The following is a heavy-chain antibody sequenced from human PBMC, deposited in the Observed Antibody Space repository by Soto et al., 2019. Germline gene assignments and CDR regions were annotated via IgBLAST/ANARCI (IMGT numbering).Heavy chain of an antibody. Sequence: ASGPTLVNPTQTLTLTCTFSGFSLSTSGMCVSWIRQPPGKALEWLALIDWDDDKYYSTSLKTRLTISKDTSKNQVVLTMTNMDPVDTATYYCARIRRVYYGDYGYYYYGMDVWGQGTTVTVSS. V-gene: IGHV2-70*01. J-gene: IGHJ6*02. CDR2: IDWDDDK. CDR1: GFSLSTSGMC. D-gene: IGHD4-17*01. CDR3: ARIRRVYYGDYGYYYYGMDV.